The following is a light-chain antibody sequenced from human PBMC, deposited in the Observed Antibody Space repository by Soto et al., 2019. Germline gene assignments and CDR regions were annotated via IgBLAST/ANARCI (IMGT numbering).Light chain of an antibody. Sequence: DVQMTQSPSTLSASVGDRVTITCRASQTINNWLAWYQQRPGKAPTFLIYTTSTLETGVPSRFSGSGSGTEFTLTISSLQPEDFAIYYCQQYNTYPWTFGQGTRVES. CDR3: QQYNTYPWT. V-gene: IGKV1-5*03. CDR1: QTINNW. CDR2: TTS. J-gene: IGKJ1*01.